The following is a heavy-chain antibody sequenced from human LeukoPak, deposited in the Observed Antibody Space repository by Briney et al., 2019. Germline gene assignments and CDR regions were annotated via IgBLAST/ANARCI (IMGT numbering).Heavy chain of an antibody. V-gene: IGHV3-33*06. Sequence: GGSLRLSCAASGFTFSHYGMHWVRQAPGRGLEWVAVIWNDGSNKYYSDSVKGRSTISRDNSQNTVYLQMNSLRAEDTAVYYCAKDAQRGFDYSNSLEYWGQGTLVTVSS. CDR3: AKDAQRGFDYSNSLEY. D-gene: IGHD4-11*01. J-gene: IGHJ4*02. CDR2: IWNDGSNK. CDR1: GFTFSHYG.